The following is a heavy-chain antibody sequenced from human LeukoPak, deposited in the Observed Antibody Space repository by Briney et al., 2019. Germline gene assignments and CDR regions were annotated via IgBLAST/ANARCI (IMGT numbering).Heavy chain of an antibody. CDR2: ITSSSRYT. Sequence: PGGSLRLSCAASVFTFSTYNMNWVRQAPGKGLEWVSSITSSSRYTFYADSVKGRFTISRDNAKNSLYLQMNSLRAEDMALYYCAKGAVAGKVSGIFDYWGQGTLVTVSS. CDR1: VFTFSTYN. CDR3: AKGAVAGKVSGIFDY. J-gene: IGHJ4*02. D-gene: IGHD6-19*01. V-gene: IGHV3-21*04.